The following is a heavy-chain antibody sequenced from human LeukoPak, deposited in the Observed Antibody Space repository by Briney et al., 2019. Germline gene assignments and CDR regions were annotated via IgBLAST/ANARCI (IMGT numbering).Heavy chain of an antibody. CDR1: GFIFSSYS. J-gene: IGHJ6*02. D-gene: IGHD3-16*01. CDR3: AMGGGGGMDV. Sequence: PGGSLRLSCAASGFIFSSYSMNWVRQAPGKGLEWVSSISSSSSYIYYADSVKGRFTISRDNAKNSLYLQMNSLRAEDTAVYYCAMGGGGGMDVWGQGTTVTVSS. CDR2: ISSSSSYI. V-gene: IGHV3-21*01.